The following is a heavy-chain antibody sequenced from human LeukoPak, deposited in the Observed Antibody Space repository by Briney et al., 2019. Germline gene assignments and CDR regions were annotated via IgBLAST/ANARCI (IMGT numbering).Heavy chain of an antibody. D-gene: IGHD3-22*01. V-gene: IGHV3-30*02. CDR3: ARAGVVVVNPNAFDI. CDR2: IRYDGSNK. CDR1: GFTFSSYG. J-gene: IGHJ3*02. Sequence: PGGSLRLSCAASGFTFSSYGMHWVRQAPGKGLEWVAFIRYDGSNKYYADSVKGRFTISRDNSKNTLYLQMNSLRAEDTAVYYCARAGVVVVNPNAFDIWGQGTMVTVSS.